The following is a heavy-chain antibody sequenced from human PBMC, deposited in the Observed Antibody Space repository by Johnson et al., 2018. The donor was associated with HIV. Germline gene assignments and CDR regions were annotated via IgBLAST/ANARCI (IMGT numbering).Heavy chain of an antibody. CDR3: ARTKGAYDAFDI. Sequence: VQLVESGGGVVRPGGSLRLSCAASGFTFDDYGMSWVRQAPGKGLEWVSGINWNGGSTGYADSVKGRFTISRDNAKQSLYLQMNSLGVEDTALYYCARTKGAYDAFDIWGQGTMVTVSS. V-gene: IGHV3-20*04. CDR1: GFTFDDYG. J-gene: IGHJ3*02. D-gene: IGHD2-8*01. CDR2: INWNGGST.